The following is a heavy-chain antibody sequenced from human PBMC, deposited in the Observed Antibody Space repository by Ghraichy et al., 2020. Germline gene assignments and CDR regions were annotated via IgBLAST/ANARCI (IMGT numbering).Heavy chain of an antibody. CDR3: ITGYYSHSGSYFDY. D-gene: IGHD1-26*01. CDR2: IKSNVDGGTT. Sequence: GGSLRLSCVGSGYTFTPYGLSWLRQPPGKGLEWVGRIKSNVDGGTTDYAAPVKGRFTISRDDSKNTLYLQMDSLKTEDTAVYYCITGYYSHSGSYFDYWGQGTLVIVSS. J-gene: IGHJ4*02. V-gene: IGHV3-15*01. CDR1: GYTFTPYG.